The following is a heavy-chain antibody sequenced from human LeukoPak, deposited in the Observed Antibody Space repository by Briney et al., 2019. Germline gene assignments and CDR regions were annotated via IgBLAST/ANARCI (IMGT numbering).Heavy chain of an antibody. Sequence: SETLSLTCTVSGGSISSSSYYWGWIRQPPGKGLEWIGSIYYSGSTYYNPSLKSRVTISVDTSKNQFSLKLSSVTAADTAVYYCAVHDSSGYYLHWGQGTLVTVSS. D-gene: IGHD3-22*01. CDR2: IYYSGST. CDR1: GGSISSSSYY. J-gene: IGHJ4*02. V-gene: IGHV4-39*01. CDR3: AVHDSSGYYLH.